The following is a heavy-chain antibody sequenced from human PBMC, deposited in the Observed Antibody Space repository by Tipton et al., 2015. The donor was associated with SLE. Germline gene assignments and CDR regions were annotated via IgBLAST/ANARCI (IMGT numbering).Heavy chain of an antibody. J-gene: IGHJ3*02. CDR3: ARRHFGVVFISAFDI. Sequence: SLRLSCAASGFTFNNYTMHWVRQAPGKGLEWVSSLSSGSDYIYYADPVKGRFTISRDNAKNSLYLQMNSLRAEDTAVYYCARRHFGVVFISAFDIWGQGTMVTVSS. CDR2: LSSGSDYI. V-gene: IGHV3-21*03. D-gene: IGHD3-3*01. CDR1: GFTFNNYT.